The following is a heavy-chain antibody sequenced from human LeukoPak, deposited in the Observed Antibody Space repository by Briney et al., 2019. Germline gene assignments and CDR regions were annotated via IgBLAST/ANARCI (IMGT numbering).Heavy chain of an antibody. CDR1: GGSISSGSYY. Sequence: SETLSLTCTVSGGSISSGSYYWSWIRQPAGKGLEWIGRIYTSGSTNYNPSLKSRLTISVDTSRNHFSLNLRSVTAADTAVYYCARGYNSRSTFDVWGQGTVVTVSS. J-gene: IGHJ3*01. CDR2: IYTSGST. D-gene: IGHD6-13*01. V-gene: IGHV4-61*02. CDR3: ARGYNSRSTFDV.